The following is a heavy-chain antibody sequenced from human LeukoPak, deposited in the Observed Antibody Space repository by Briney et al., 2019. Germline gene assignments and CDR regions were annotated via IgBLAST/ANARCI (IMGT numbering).Heavy chain of an antibody. Sequence: PAASVKVSCKASGYTFTNYGISWVRQAPGQGLEWMGWISAYNGNTNYAQKLQGRVTMTTDTSTSTASMELRSLRSDDTAVYYCARAGRTYCSGGSCYSESGWFDPWGQGTLVTVSS. V-gene: IGHV1-18*01. D-gene: IGHD2-15*01. J-gene: IGHJ5*02. CDR2: ISAYNGNT. CDR3: ARAGRTYCSGGSCYSESGWFDP. CDR1: GYTFTNYG.